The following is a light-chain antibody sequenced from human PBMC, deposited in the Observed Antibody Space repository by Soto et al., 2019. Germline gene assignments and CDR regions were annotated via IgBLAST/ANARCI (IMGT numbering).Light chain of an antibody. CDR3: VLYMGSGISV. CDR1: SGSVSTSYY. V-gene: IGLV8-61*01. CDR2: STN. Sequence: QTVVTQEPSFSVSPGGTVTLTIGLSSGSVSTSYYPSWYQQTPGQAPRTLISSTNTRSSGVPDRFSGSILGNKAALTITGAQADDESDYYCVLYMGSGISVFGGGTKLTVL. J-gene: IGLJ2*01.